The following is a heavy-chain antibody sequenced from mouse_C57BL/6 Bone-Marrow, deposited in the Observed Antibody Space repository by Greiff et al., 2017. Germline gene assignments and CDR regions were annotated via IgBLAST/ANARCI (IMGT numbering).Heavy chain of an antibody. J-gene: IGHJ4*01. CDR1: GFTFSSYG. CDR3: ARITTVVVPMDY. CDR2: ISSGGSYN. V-gene: IGHV5-6*02. D-gene: IGHD1-1*01. Sequence: DVMLVESGGDLVKPGGSLKLSCAASGFTFSSYGMSWVRQTPDKRLEWVATISSGGSYNYYPDSVKGRFTISRGNAKNTLYLQMCSLKSEDTAMYYCARITTVVVPMDYWGQGTSVTVSS.